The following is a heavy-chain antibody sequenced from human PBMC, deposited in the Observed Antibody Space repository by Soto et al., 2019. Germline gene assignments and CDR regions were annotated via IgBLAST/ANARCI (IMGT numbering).Heavy chain of an antibody. CDR2: ISTTGSYT. CDR3: ARIVGARLNDY. J-gene: IGHJ4*02. V-gene: IGHV3-11*05. Sequence: QVHLVESGGGLVKPGGYLRLSCAASGFTFSDYYMTWFRQAPGKGLEWLSCISTTGSYTNYADSVKGRFTISRDNAENSPFLQMDSLRGEDTAVYYCARIVGARLNDYWGQGTLVTAS. D-gene: IGHD1-26*01. CDR1: GFTFSDYY.